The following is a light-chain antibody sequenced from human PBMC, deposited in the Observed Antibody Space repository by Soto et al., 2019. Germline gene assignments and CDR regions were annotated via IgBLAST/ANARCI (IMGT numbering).Light chain of an antibody. CDR3: MRGTHWPPT. J-gene: IGKJ1*01. CDR2: QVS. Sequence: DVVMTHSPLSLPVTPGQPAFISCSSSQSLVFRDGNTYLNWFHQWPGQSPRRLIYQVSNRDSGVRDRFSGSVSGSDFTLKISRVQAEDVGVYYCMRGTHWPPTFGQGTKVEI. CDR1: QSLVFRDGNTY. V-gene: IGKV2-30*01.